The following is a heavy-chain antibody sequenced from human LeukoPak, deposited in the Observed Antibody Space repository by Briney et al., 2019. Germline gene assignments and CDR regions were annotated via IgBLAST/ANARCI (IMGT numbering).Heavy chain of an antibody. CDR2: INAGNGNT. Sequence: ASVKVSCKASGYTFTSYAMHWVRQAPGQRLEWMGWINAGNGNTKYSQKFQGRVTITRDTSASTAYMELSSLRSEDTAVYYCARVRRGIAVAGTPALIYWGQGTLVTVSS. CDR3: ARVRRGIAVAGTPALIY. CDR1: GYTFTSYA. V-gene: IGHV1-3*01. J-gene: IGHJ4*02. D-gene: IGHD6-19*01.